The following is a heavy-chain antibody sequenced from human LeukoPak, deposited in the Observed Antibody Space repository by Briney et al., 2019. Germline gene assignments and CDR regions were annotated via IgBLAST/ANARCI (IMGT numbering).Heavy chain of an antibody. CDR3: ARGPSNYGWFDP. Sequence: SETLSLTCTVSGGSISSGGYYWSWMRQHPGMGLEWIVYIYYSRSTYYNPSLESRVTISVDTSKNQFSLKLSSVTAADTAVYYCARGPSNYGWFDPWGQGTLVTVSS. V-gene: IGHV4-31*03. CDR2: IYYSRST. D-gene: IGHD4-11*01. CDR1: GGSISSGGYY. J-gene: IGHJ5*02.